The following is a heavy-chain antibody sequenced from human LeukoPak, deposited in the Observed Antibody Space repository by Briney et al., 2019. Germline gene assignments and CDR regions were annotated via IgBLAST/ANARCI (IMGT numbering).Heavy chain of an antibody. Sequence: SVKVSCKASGGTFSSYAISWVRQAPGQGLEWMGGIIPIFGTANYAQKFQGRVTITADESTSTAYMELSSLRYEDTAVYYCARCSGGSCYLFDAFDIWGQGTTVTVSS. CDR1: GGTFSSYA. CDR3: ARCSGGSCYLFDAFDI. D-gene: IGHD2-15*01. CDR2: IIPIFGTA. J-gene: IGHJ3*02. V-gene: IGHV1-69*01.